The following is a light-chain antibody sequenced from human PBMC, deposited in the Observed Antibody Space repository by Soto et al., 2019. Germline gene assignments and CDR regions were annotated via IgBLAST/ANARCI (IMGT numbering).Light chain of an antibody. CDR1: QGISNY. CDR3: QKYNSAPLT. V-gene: IGKV1-27*01. J-gene: IGKJ2*01. CDR2: AES. Sequence: DIQMTQSPSSLYASVGDRVTITCRASQGISNYLAWYQQKPGKVPKLLIYAESTLQSGVPSRFSDSGSGTDFTLTISSLQPEDVATYYCQKYNSAPLTFDQGTKLEIK.